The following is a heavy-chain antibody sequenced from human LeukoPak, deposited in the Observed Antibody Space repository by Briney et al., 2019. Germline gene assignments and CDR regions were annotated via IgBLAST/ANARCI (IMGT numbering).Heavy chain of an antibody. J-gene: IGHJ4*02. V-gene: IGHV3-7*01. CDR3: ARVDTYAWDN. CDR2: IKDDGSDK. D-gene: IGHD2-2*01. CDR1: GFTFSNFW. Sequence: GGSLRLSCAASGFTFSNFWMSWVRQAPGKGLECVAKIKDDGSDKYYVDSVKGRFTISRDNAKNSLYLQMNSLRAEDTAVYYCARVDTYAWDNWGQGTLVTVSS.